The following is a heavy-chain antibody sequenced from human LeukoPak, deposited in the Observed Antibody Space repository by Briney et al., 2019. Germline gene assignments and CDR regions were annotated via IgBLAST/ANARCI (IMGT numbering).Heavy chain of an antibody. V-gene: IGHV1-2*02. CDR2: INPNSGGT. CDR3: ARGTVVTPKYYLDY. D-gene: IGHD4-23*01. Sequence: GASVKVSCKASGYTFTCYYMHWVRQAPGQGLEWMGWINPNSGGTNYAQKFQGRVTMTRDMSISTAYMELSRLRSDDTAVYYCARGTVVTPKYYLDYWGQGTLVTVSS. CDR1: GYTFTCYY. J-gene: IGHJ4*02.